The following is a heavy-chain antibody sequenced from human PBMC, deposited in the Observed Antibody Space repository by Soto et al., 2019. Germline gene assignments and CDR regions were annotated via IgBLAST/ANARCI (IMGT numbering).Heavy chain of an antibody. CDR3: ARDQSWFDP. V-gene: IGHV4-59*01. J-gene: IGHJ5*02. Sequence: TSETLSLTCTVSGGSIGSYYWSWIRQPPGKGLEWIGYIYYSGSTNYNPSLKSRVTISVDTSKNQFSLKLSSVTAADTAVYYCARDQSWFDPWGQGTLVTVSS. CDR1: GGSIGSYY. CDR2: IYYSGST.